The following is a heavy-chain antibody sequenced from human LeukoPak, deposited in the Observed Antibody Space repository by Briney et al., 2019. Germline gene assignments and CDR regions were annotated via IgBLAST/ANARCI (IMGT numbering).Heavy chain of an antibody. CDR2: ISYDGSNK. V-gene: IGHV3-30*18. CDR3: AKGVGWFGESHFDY. Sequence: PGGSLRLSCAASGFTFSSYSMHWVRQAPGKGLEWVSVISYDGSNKYYADSVKGRFTISRDNSKNTLYLQMNSLRAEDTAVYYCAKGVGWFGESHFDYWGQGTLVTVSS. CDR1: GFTFSSYS. J-gene: IGHJ4*02. D-gene: IGHD3-10*01.